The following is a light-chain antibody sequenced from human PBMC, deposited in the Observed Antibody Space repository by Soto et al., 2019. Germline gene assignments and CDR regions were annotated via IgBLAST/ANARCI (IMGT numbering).Light chain of an antibody. J-gene: IGKJ5*01. Sequence: EVVMTQSPVTLSVSPGERATLSCRASQSVSSNLAWYQQKPGQAPRLLIYGASTRATAIPARFSGSGSGTEFTLTISSLQSEDFATYYCQQSYSTPITFGQGTRLEIK. CDR1: QSVSSN. CDR2: GAS. V-gene: IGKV3-15*01. CDR3: QQSYSTPIT.